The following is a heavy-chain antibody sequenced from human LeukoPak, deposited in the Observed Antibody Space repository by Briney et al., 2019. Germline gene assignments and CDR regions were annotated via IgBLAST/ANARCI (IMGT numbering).Heavy chain of an antibody. D-gene: IGHD4-17*01. CDR2: INHSGST. CDR3: ARSGDSRIDY. Sequence: SETLSLTCAVSGGSISSTNWWNWVRQPPGKGLEWIGEINHSGSTNYNPSLKSRVTISVDTSKNQFSLQLNSVTAADTAVYYCARSGDSRIDYWGQGTLVTVSS. V-gene: IGHV4-4*02. J-gene: IGHJ4*02. CDR1: GGSISSTNW.